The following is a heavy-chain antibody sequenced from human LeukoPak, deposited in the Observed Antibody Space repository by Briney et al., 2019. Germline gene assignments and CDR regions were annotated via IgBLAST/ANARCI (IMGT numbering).Heavy chain of an antibody. Sequence: SETLSLTCAVYGGSFSGYYWSWIRQPPGKGLEWIGEINHSGSTNYNPSLKSRVTISVDTSKNQFPLKLSSVTAADTAVYYCAGGRYNWKLYRFDYWGQGTLVTVSS. V-gene: IGHV4-34*01. CDR3: AGGRYNWKLYRFDY. J-gene: IGHJ4*02. CDR1: GGSFSGYY. CDR2: INHSGST. D-gene: IGHD1-20*01.